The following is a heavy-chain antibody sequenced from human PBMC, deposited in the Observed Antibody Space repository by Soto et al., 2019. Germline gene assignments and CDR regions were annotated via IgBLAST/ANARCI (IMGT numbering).Heavy chain of an antibody. CDR3: AKETGYSYGFQPNALDV. Sequence: GGSLRLSCAGSGFTFSRYAMNWVRQAPGKGLEWVSIISSRGDRTSYAESVKGRFTISRDDSKNTLFLHMNSLGAEDTAVYYCAKETGYSYGFQPNALDVWGQGTTVTVSS. CDR2: ISSRGDRT. CDR1: GFTFSRYA. V-gene: IGHV3-23*01. J-gene: IGHJ6*02. D-gene: IGHD5-18*01.